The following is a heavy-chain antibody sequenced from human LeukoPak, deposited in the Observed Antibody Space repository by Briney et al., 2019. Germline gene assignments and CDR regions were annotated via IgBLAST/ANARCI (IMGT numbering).Heavy chain of an antibody. CDR1: GYTFTGSY. D-gene: IGHD2-2*01. V-gene: IGHV1-2*02. Sequence: GASVKVSCKASGYTFTGSYIHWVRQAPGQGLEWMGWINPNNGGTNYAQKFQGRVTMTRETSITTVYMELRSLRYDDTAVYYCARGVYCSSSSCSGGLGYYFYFMDVWGKGTTVTVSS. CDR2: INPNNGGT. J-gene: IGHJ6*03. CDR3: ARGVYCSSSSCSGGLGYYFYFMDV.